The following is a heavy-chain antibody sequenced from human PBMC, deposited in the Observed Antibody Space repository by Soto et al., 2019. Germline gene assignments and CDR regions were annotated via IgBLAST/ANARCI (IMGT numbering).Heavy chain of an antibody. CDR3: ASGWIHLWA. V-gene: IGHV4-30-4*06. CDR1: GGSIRSGDDS. J-gene: IGHJ5*02. D-gene: IGHD5-18*01. Sequence: GGSIRSGDDSWTCIRQHPGKGLEWIGYIYYSGSTYYNPSLESRVTMSVDTSKNQFSLRLTSVTAADTAVYYCASGWIHLWAWGQGTLVTVSP. CDR2: IYYSGST.